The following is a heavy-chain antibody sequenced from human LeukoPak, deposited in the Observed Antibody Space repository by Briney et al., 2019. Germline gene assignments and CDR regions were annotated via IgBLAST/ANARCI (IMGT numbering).Heavy chain of an antibody. D-gene: IGHD3-3*01. CDR3: ARGPDSFLEQPDYYYYGMDV. CDR1: GGSISSGGYY. Sequence: SETLSLTCTVSGGSISSGGYYWSWIRQHPGKGLEWIGYIYYSGSTYYNPSLKSRVTISVDTSKNQFSLKLSSVTAADTAVYYCARGPDSFLEQPDYYYYGMDVWGQGTTVTVSS. J-gene: IGHJ6*02. CDR2: IYYSGST. V-gene: IGHV4-31*03.